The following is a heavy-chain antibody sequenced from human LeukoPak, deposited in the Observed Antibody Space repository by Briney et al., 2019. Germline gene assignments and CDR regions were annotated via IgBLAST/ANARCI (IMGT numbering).Heavy chain of an antibody. J-gene: IGHJ4*02. D-gene: IGHD3-22*01. V-gene: IGHV1-2*02. CDR3: ARDYYDSSGYISDY. Sequence: ASVKVSCKASGYTFTGYYTHWVRQAPGQGLEWMGWINPNSGGTDYAQKFQGRVTMTSDTSISTAYMELSRLRSDDTAVYYCARDYYDSSGYISDYWGQGTLVTVSS. CDR1: GYTFTGYY. CDR2: INPNSGGT.